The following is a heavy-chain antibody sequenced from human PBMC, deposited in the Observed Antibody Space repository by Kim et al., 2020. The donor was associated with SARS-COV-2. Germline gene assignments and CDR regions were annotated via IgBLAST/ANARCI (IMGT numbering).Heavy chain of an antibody. V-gene: IGHV3-7*01. CDR1: GFTFSSYW. D-gene: IGHD3-22*01. CDR3: ARFFFDSSGYYAFDY. J-gene: IGHJ4*02. CDR2: IKQDGSEK. Sequence: GGSLRLSCAASGFTFSSYWMSWVRRAPGKGLEWVANIKQDGSEKYYVDSVKGRFTISRDNAKNSLYLQMNSLRAEDTAVYYCARFFFDSSGYYAFDYWGQGTLVTVSS.